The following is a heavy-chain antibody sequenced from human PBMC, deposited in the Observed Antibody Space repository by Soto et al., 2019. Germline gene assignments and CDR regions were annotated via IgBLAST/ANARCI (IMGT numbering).Heavy chain of an antibody. CDR2: IYYSGST. V-gene: IGHV4-31*03. CDR3: ARGGTAIVRGYYYYYYGMDV. CDR1: GGSISIGGYY. Sequence: SDTLSLTCTVSGGSISIGGYYWSWILQHPGKGLEWIGYIYYSGSTYYNPSLKSRVTISVDTSKNQFSLKLSSVTAADTAVYYCARGGTAIVRGYYYYYYGMDVWGQGTTVTVSS. D-gene: IGHD5-18*01. J-gene: IGHJ6*02.